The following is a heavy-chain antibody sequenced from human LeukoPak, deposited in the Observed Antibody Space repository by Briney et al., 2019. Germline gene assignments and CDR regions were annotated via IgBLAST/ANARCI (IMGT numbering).Heavy chain of an antibody. CDR1: GFTFDDYA. Sequence: PGGSLRLSCAASGFTFDDYAMHWVRQAPGKGLEWVSGISWNSGSIGYADSVKSRFTISRDNAKNSLYLQMNSLRAEDTALYYCAKGRYYYYYGMDVWGQGTTVTVSS. V-gene: IGHV3-9*01. CDR3: AKGRYYYYYGMDV. J-gene: IGHJ6*02. CDR2: ISWNSGSI.